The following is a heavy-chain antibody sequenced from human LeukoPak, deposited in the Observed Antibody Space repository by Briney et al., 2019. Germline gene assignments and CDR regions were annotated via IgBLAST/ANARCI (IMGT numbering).Heavy chain of an antibody. CDR1: GFTFSSYA. CDR2: ISGSGGST. J-gene: IGHJ4*02. D-gene: IGHD3-10*01. Sequence: GGSLRLSCAASGFTFSSYAMSWVRQAPGKGLEWVSAISGSGGSTYYADSVKGRFTISRDNSKNMLYLQMNSLRAEDTAVYYCARVTTSGSYKFDNWGQGTLVTVSS. V-gene: IGHV3-23*01. CDR3: ARVTTSGSYKFDN.